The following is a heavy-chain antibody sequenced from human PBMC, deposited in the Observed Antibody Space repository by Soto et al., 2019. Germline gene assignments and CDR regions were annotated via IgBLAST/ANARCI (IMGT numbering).Heavy chain of an antibody. CDR1: GFSVTANY. J-gene: IGHJ4*02. CDR3: HGYGY. CDR2: IYSGGST. D-gene: IGHD5-12*01. V-gene: IGHV3-53*01. Sequence: EVQVVESGGGLIQPGGSLRLSCELSGFSVTANYMSWVRQAPGKGLEWVSVIYSGGSTYYIDSVKGRFSISRDISKNTLYLQMNSLRAEDTAVYYCHGYGYWGQGTLVTVSS.